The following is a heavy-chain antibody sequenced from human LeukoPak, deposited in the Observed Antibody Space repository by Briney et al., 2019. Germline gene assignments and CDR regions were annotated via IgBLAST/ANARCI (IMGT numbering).Heavy chain of an antibody. Sequence: QSGGSLRLACVASGFTFNNHWIHWVRQAPGKGLVWVSHINRDGSTTGYADSVKGRFTISRDNSRNTLYLQMNSLRAEDTAVYYCAKDDRWLQFCCWGQGTLVTVSA. CDR3: AKDDRWLQFCC. D-gene: IGHD5-24*01. CDR2: INRDGSTT. J-gene: IGHJ4*02. CDR1: GFTFNNHW. V-gene: IGHV3-74*01.